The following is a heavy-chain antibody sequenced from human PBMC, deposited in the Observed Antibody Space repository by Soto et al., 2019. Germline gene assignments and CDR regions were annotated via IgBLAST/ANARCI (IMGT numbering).Heavy chain of an antibody. Sequence: SETLSLTWAVYGGSFSGYYWSWIRQPPGKGLEWIGEINHSGSTNYNPSLKSRVTISVDTSKNQFSLKLSSVTAADTAVYYCARGPKRFLEWLFPGPGSYYYYGMDVWGQGTTVTVSS. CDR1: GGSFSGYY. V-gene: IGHV4-34*01. D-gene: IGHD3-3*01. CDR2: INHSGST. CDR3: ARGPKRFLEWLFPGPGSYYYYGMDV. J-gene: IGHJ6*02.